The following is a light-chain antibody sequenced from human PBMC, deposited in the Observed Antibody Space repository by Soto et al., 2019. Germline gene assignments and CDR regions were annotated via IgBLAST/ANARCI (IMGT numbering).Light chain of an antibody. CDR3: QSYDSSLTV. CDR1: SSNIGAGYD. J-gene: IGLJ7*01. CDR2: GNS. Sequence: QLVLTQPPSVSGAPGQRVTISCTGSSSNIGAGYDVHWYQQLPGTAPKLLIYGNSNRPSGVPDRFSGSKSGTSASLAITGLQAEDEADYYCQSYDSSLTVFGGGTQRPSS. V-gene: IGLV1-40*01.